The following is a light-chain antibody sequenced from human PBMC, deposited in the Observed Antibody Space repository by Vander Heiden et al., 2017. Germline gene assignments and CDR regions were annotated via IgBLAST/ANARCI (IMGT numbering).Light chain of an antibody. CDR2: GAS. V-gene: IGKV3-20*01. CDR3: EQAARSRR. CDR1: QSVSSSY. Sequence: EIVLTQSPGTLSLSPGERATLSCRASQSVSSSYLAWYQQKPGQAPRLLIYGASSRATGIPDRFSGSGSGTDFTLTSSRREPADFAAYSCEQAARSRRFGQGAKAEIK. J-gene: IGKJ1*01.